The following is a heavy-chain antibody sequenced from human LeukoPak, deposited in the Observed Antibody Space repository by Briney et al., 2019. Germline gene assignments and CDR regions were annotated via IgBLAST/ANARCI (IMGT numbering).Heavy chain of an antibody. D-gene: IGHD5-18*01. V-gene: IGHV4-39*01. Sequence: SGTLSLTCTVSGGSISSSSYYWGWIRQPPGKGLEWIGSIYYSGSTYYNPSLKSRVTISVDTSKNQFSLKLSSVTAADTAVYYCARGHAMVTSFGMDVWGQGTTVTVSS. CDR3: ARGHAMVTSFGMDV. J-gene: IGHJ6*02. CDR2: IYYSGST. CDR1: GGSISSSSYY.